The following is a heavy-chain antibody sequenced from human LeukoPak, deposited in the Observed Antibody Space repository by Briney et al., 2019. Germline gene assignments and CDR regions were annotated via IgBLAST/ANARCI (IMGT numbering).Heavy chain of an antibody. V-gene: IGHV1-46*01. CDR1: GYTFANNF. J-gene: IGHJ5*02. CDR3: ARDNSVGDSAWWFDP. D-gene: IGHD5-12*01. Sequence: ASVKVSCKASGYTFANNFMHWVRQAPGQGLEWMGIINPSGDNTWYAQKFQGRVTMTRDMATSTDYMEVSSLRSEDTAVYYCARDNSVGDSAWWFDPWGQGTLVTVSS. CDR2: INPSGDNT.